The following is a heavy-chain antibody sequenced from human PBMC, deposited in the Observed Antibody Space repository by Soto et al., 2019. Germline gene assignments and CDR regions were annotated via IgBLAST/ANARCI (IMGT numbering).Heavy chain of an antibody. Sequence: QVQLVQSGAEVKKPGASVKVSCKASGYTFTSYYMHWVRQAPGQGLEWMGIIIPSGGSTSYAQKFQGRVTMTRDTSTSTVYMELSSLRSEDTAVYYCARDQQRIAVAGTRWFDPWGQGTLVTVSS. V-gene: IGHV1-46*01. J-gene: IGHJ5*02. CDR3: ARDQQRIAVAGTRWFDP. D-gene: IGHD6-19*01. CDR1: GYTFTSYY. CDR2: IIPSGGST.